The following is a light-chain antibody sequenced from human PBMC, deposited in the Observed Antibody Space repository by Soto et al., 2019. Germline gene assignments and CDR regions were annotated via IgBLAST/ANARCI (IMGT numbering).Light chain of an antibody. V-gene: IGLV2-14*01. CDR2: GVN. J-gene: IGLJ1*01. CDR1: SSDFAVYNY. Sequence: QSALTQPASVSGSPGQSITISCTGTSSDFAVYNYVSWYQLHPGKAPKLMIYGVNIRTSGVSNRFSGSKSGNTASLTISGLQAEDEADHYCRSHNTIGTLQVFGHGTKVTVL. CDR3: RSHNTIGTLQV.